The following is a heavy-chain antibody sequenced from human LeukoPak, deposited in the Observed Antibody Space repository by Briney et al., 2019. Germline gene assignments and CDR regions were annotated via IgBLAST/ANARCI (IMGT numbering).Heavy chain of an antibody. CDR3: ARAALYSRGWYGMDV. CDR1: GFTFSSYS. V-gene: IGHV3-21*01. J-gene: IGHJ6*02. CDR2: ISSSSSYI. D-gene: IGHD6-19*01. Sequence: PGGSLRLSCAASGFTFSSYSMNWVRQAPGKGLEWVSSISSSSSYIYYADSVKGRFTISRDNAKNSLYLQMNSLRAEDTAVYYCARAALYSRGWYGMDVWGQGTTVTVSS.